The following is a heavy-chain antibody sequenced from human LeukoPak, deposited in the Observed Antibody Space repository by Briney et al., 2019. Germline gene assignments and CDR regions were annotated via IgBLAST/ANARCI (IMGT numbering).Heavy chain of an antibody. J-gene: IGHJ4*02. CDR3: ARARSRFGYQVTDY. D-gene: IGHD5-18*01. Sequence: SETLSLTCTVSGGSISSYYWSWFRQPPGKGLEWIGHIYYNGNTNYNPSLKSRVTISLDTSKNQFSLKVTSVAAADTAVFYCARARSRFGYQVTDYWGQGTLVTVSS. CDR1: GGSISSYY. V-gene: IGHV4-59*01. CDR2: IYYNGNT.